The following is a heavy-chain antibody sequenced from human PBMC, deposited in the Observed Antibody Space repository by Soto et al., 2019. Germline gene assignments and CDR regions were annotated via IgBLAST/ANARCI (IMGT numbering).Heavy chain of an antibody. D-gene: IGHD3-10*01. CDR2: IIPILGIA. CDR1: GGTFSSYT. V-gene: IGHV1-69*02. Sequence: SVKVSCKASGGTFSSYTISWVRQAPGQGLEWMGRIIPILGIANYAQKFQGRVTITADKSTSTAYMELSSLRSEDTAVYYCARDLYGSGSYYNAPRWFDPWAQRTLVTVSS. J-gene: IGHJ5*02. CDR3: ARDLYGSGSYYNAPRWFDP.